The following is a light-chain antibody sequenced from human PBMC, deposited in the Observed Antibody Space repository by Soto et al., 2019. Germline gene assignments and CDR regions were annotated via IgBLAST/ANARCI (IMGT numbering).Light chain of an antibody. CDR1: QSVSSNY. V-gene: IGKV3-20*01. J-gene: IGKJ1*01. CDR3: QQYGSSPHWT. Sequence: EIVLTQSPGTLSLSPGERATLSCRASQSVSSNYLAWYQQKPGQTPRLLIYAASSRATGIPDRFSGSGSGTDFTLTISRLEPEDFAVYYCQQYGSSPHWTFGQGTKVEIK. CDR2: AAS.